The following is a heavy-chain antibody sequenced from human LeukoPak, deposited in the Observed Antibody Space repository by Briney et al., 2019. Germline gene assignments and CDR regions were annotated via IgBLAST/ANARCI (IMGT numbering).Heavy chain of an antibody. CDR3: ASTTIAAAAYWYFDL. V-gene: IGHV4-59*12. CDR2: IYYSGST. Sequence: SETLSLTCTVSGGSISSYYWSWIRQPPGKGLEWIGYIYYSGSTYYNPSLKSRVTISVDRSKNQFSLKLSSVTAADTAVYYCASTTIAAAAYWYFDLWGRGTLVTVSS. CDR1: GGSISSYY. D-gene: IGHD6-13*01. J-gene: IGHJ2*01.